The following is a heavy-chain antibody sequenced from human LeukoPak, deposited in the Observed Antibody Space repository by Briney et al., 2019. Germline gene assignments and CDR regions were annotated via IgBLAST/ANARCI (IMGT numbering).Heavy chain of an antibody. J-gene: IGHJ6*02. CDR3: ARGLVRFGYYYNGMDV. D-gene: IGHD3-16*01. CDR2: IYTSGST. V-gene: IGHV4-4*07. Sequence: SETLSLTCTVSGGSISSYYWSWIRQPAGKGLEWIGRIYTSGSTNYNPSLKSRVTMSVDTSKNQFSLKLSSVAAADTAVYYCARGLVRFGYYYNGMDVWGQGTTVTVSS. CDR1: GGSISSYY.